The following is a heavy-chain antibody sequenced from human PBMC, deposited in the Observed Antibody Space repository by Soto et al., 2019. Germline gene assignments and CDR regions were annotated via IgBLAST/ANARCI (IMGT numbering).Heavy chain of an antibody. Sequence: PGESLKISCKGSGYSFTSYWIGWVRQMPGKGLEWMGIIYPGDSDTRYSPPFQGKVTISADKSISTAYMQWSSLKASDTAMYYCARHDSRRYCSSTRCTSPFDSWGQGTLVTVSS. V-gene: IGHV5-51*01. D-gene: IGHD2-2*01. CDR1: GYSFTSYW. J-gene: IGHJ5*01. CDR2: IYPGDSDT. CDR3: ARHDSRRYCSSTRCTSPFDS.